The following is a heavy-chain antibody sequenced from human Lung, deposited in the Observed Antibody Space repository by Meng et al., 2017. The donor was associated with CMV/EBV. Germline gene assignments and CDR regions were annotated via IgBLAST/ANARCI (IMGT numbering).Heavy chain of an antibody. V-gene: IGHV3-49*04. Sequence: SCTASGFTFGDYAMTWVRQAPGKGLEWVGFIRSKANGGTTDYAASVTGRFTISRDDSENIAYLEMNSLKTDDTAVYCCVREVTEGATDYWGQGTLVTVSS. CDR1: GFTFGDYA. J-gene: IGHJ4*02. D-gene: IGHD1-26*01. CDR3: VREVTEGATDY. CDR2: IRSKANGGTT.